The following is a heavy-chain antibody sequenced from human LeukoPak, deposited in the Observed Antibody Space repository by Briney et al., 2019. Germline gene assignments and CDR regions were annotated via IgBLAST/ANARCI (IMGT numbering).Heavy chain of an antibody. CDR1: GYTFTGYY. J-gene: IGHJ3*02. Sequence: ASVKVSCKASGYTFTGYYMHWVRQAPGQGLEWMGWINPNSGGTRYEQNFQGRVTMTRDTSITTAYMELSRLRSDDTAVYYCAKSVSGWFDDAFDIWGQGTMVTVSS. D-gene: IGHD6-19*01. CDR2: INPNSGGT. CDR3: AKSVSGWFDDAFDI. V-gene: IGHV1-2*02.